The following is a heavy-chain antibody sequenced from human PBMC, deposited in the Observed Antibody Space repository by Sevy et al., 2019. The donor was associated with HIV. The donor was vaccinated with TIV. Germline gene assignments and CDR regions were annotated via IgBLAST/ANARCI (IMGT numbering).Heavy chain of an antibody. CDR2: ISSSSSYT. J-gene: IGHJ4*02. Sequence: GGSLRLSCAASGFTFSDYYMSWIRQAPGKGLEWVSYISSSSSYTKYADSVKGRFTISRDNAKNSLYLQMNSLRAEDTAVYYCATDGCSGGSCYVDYWGQGTLVTVSS. V-gene: IGHV3-11*06. D-gene: IGHD2-15*01. CDR3: ATDGCSGGSCYVDY. CDR1: GFTFSDYY.